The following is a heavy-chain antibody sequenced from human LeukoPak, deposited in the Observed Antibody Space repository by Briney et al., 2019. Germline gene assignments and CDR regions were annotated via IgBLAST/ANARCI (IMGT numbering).Heavy chain of an antibody. D-gene: IGHD2-15*01. Sequence: PSETLSLTCTVSGGSISSSSYYWGWIRQPPGKGLEWIGEINHSGSTNYNPSLKSRVTISVDTSKNQFSLKLSSVTAADTAVYYCARGQDIVVVVAAPTPAINWFDPWGQGTLVTVSS. CDR2: INHSGST. CDR3: ARGQDIVVVVAAPTPAINWFDP. CDR1: GGSISSSSYY. J-gene: IGHJ5*02. V-gene: IGHV4-39*07.